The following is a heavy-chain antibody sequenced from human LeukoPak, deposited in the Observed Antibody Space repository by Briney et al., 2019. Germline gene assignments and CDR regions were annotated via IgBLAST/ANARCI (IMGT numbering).Heavy chain of an antibody. J-gene: IGHJ4*02. CDR3: ARTSLRPYYFDY. D-gene: IGHD3-16*01. CDR2: IYRSGST. V-gene: IGHV4-30-2*01. CDR1: GGSISSRGYS. Sequence: QLQLQESGSGLEKPSQTLSLTCGVSGGSISSRGYSCSWIRQPPGKGLEWSGYIYRSGSTYYNPSLKSRVTISIDRSKDQFSLELISVTAADTAVYYCARTSLRPYYFDYWGQGTLVTVSS.